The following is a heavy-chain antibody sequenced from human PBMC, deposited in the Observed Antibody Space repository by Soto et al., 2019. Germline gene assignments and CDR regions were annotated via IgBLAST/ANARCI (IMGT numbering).Heavy chain of an antibody. D-gene: IGHD6-19*01. CDR3: ARGSLAGTSTFDS. J-gene: IGHJ4*02. CDR2: INTYNGST. CDR1: GYTFTSYG. Sequence: GASVKVSCKASGYTFTSYGLSWVRQAPGQGLEWMGWINTYNGSTNYAQKLQGRVTMTTDTSTSTAYMELRSLRSDDTALYYCARGSLAGTSTFDSWGQGTLVTVSS. V-gene: IGHV1-18*01.